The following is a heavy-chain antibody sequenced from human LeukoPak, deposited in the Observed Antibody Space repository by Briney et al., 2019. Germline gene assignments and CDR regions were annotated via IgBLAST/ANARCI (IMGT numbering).Heavy chain of an antibody. CDR1: GVSISSYY. CDR2: IYYSGST. Sequence: SETLSLACTVSGVSISSYYWSWIRQSPGKGLEWIGYIYYSGSTNYNPSLKSRVTISVDTSKNQFSLKLSSVTAADTAVYYCARDPHLKWFDPWGQGTLVTVSS. CDR3: ARDPHLKWFDP. J-gene: IGHJ5*02. V-gene: IGHV4-59*12.